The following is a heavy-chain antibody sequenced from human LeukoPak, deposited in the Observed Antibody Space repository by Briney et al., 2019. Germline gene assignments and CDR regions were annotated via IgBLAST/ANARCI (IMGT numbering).Heavy chain of an antibody. D-gene: IGHD3-3*01. CDR1: GFTFSDYN. J-gene: IGHJ4*02. CDR3: ARGAPIDY. Sequence: GGSLRLSCAASGFTFSDYNMRWIRQAPGKGLEWVSSISRSGSTKYYADSVKGRFTISRDNAKNSLYLQMNSLRAEDTAVYYCARGAPIDYWGQGTLVTVSS. V-gene: IGHV3-11*04. CDR2: ISRSGSTK.